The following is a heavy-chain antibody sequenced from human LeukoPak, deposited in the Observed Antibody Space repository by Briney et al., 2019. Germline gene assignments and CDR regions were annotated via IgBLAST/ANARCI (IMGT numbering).Heavy chain of an antibody. J-gene: IGHJ4*02. Sequence: PEGSLRLSCAASGFTFSSYWMSWVRQAPGKGLEWVANIKQDGSEKYYVDSVKGRFTISRDNAKNSLYLQMNSLRAEETAVYYCARGYDFWSGIWDYWGQGTLVTVSS. V-gene: IGHV3-7*04. CDR3: ARGYDFWSGIWDY. CDR1: GFTFSSYW. D-gene: IGHD3-3*01. CDR2: IKQDGSEK.